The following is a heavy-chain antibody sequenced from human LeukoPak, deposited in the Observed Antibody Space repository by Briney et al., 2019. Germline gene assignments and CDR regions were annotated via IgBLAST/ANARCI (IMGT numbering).Heavy chain of an antibody. D-gene: IGHD3-9*01. Sequence: GGSLRLSCAASGFTFSNAWMSWVRQAPGKGLEWVGRIKSKTDGGTTDYAAPVKGRFTISRDDSKNTLYLQMNSLKTEDTAVYYCTTKLRNYDILTGYYPGAAFDIWGQGTMVTVSS. J-gene: IGHJ3*02. CDR3: TTKLRNYDILTGYYPGAAFDI. V-gene: IGHV3-15*01. CDR2: IKSKTDGGTT. CDR1: GFTFSNAW.